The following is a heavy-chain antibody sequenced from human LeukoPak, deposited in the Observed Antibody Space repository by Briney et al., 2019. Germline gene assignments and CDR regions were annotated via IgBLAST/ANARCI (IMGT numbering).Heavy chain of an antibody. D-gene: IGHD2-15*01. CDR2: IYYSGST. Sequence: PSETLSLTCTVSGGSISSYYWSWIRQPPGKGLEWIGYIYYSGSTNFNPSLKSRVTISVDTSKNQFSLKLSSVTAADTAVYYCATVMGGFDYWGQGTLVTVSS. CDR1: GGSISSYY. CDR3: ATVMGGFDY. V-gene: IGHV4-59*12. J-gene: IGHJ4*02.